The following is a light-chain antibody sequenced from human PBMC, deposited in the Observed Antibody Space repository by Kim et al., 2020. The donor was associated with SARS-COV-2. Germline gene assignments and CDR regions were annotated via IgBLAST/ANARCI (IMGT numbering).Light chain of an antibody. CDR1: SSDVGGYNY. Sequence: QSALTQPASVSGSPGQSITISCTVTSSDVGGYNYVSWYQQHPAKAPKLMISEVSNRPSGVSNRFSGSKSGNTASLTISGLQAEDEADYYCSSYSSITNVVFGGGTQLTVL. CDR3: SSYSSITNVV. CDR2: EVS. V-gene: IGLV2-14*01. J-gene: IGLJ2*01.